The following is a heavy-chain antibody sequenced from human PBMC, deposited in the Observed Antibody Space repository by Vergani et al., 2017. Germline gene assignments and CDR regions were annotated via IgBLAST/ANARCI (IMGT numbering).Heavy chain of an antibody. J-gene: IGHJ6*02. Sequence: QVQLQESGPGLVKPSQTLSLTCTVSGGSISSGDYYWSWIRPPPGKGLEWIGYIYYSGSTYYNPSLKSRVTISVDTSKNQFSLKLSSVTAADTAVYYCARATGGSSSWLWLDVWGQGTTVTVSS. D-gene: IGHD6-13*01. CDR1: GGSISSGDYY. CDR2: IYYSGST. CDR3: ARATGGSSSWLWLDV. V-gene: IGHV4-30-4*08.